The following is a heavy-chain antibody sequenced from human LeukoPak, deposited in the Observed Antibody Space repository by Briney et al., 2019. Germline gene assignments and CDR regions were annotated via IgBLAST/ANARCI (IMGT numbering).Heavy chain of an antibody. Sequence: GGSLRLSCTASGFTFSSYGMHWVRQAPGKGLEWVAFIRYDGSNKYYADSVKGRFTISRDNSKNTLYLQMNSLRAEDTAVYYCAKDRSPLRYFDYWGQGTLVTVSS. D-gene: IGHD3-9*01. CDR1: GFTFSSYG. V-gene: IGHV3-30*02. CDR2: IRYDGSNK. J-gene: IGHJ4*02. CDR3: AKDRSPLRYFDY.